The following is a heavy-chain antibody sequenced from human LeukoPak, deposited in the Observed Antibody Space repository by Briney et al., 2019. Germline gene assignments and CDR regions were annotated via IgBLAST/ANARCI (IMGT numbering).Heavy chain of an antibody. CDR3: ARRGVLGAKVFDI. D-gene: IGHD1-26*01. CDR2: ISSSSSYI. Sequence: SGGSLRLSCAASGFTFSSYSMNWVRQAPGKGLEWVSSISSSSSYIYYADSVKGRFTISRDNAKNSLYLQMNSLRAEDTAVYYCARRGVLGAKVFDIWGQGIMVTVSS. V-gene: IGHV3-21*01. J-gene: IGHJ3*02. CDR1: GFTFSSYS.